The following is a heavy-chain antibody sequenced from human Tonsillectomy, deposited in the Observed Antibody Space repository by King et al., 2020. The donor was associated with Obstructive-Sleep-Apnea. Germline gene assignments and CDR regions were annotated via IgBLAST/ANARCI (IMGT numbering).Heavy chain of an antibody. V-gene: IGHV3-43*01. CDR1: GFTFDDYT. CDR3: AKDYSPDSSGFSFDY. CDR2: ISWDGGST. J-gene: IGHJ4*02. D-gene: IGHD6-19*01. Sequence: VQLVESGGVVVQPGGSLRLSCAASGFTFDDYTMHWVRQAPGKGLEWVSLISWDGGSTYYADSVKGRFTIPRDNSKNSLYLQMNSLRTEDSALYYCAKDYSPDSSGFSFDYWGQGTLVTVSS.